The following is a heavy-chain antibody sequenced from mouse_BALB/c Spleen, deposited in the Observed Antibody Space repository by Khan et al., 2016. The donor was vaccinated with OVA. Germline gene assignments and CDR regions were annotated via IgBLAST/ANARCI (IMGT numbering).Heavy chain of an antibody. CDR1: GYTFTSHT. CDR2: INPRSGYS. CDR3: ARRTTGYAMDY. J-gene: IGHJ4*01. D-gene: IGHD2-14*01. V-gene: IGHV1-4*01. Sequence: QVRLQQSGAELARPGASVKMSCKASGYTFTSHTMHWVKQSPGQGLEWIGYINPRSGYSNYNQKFNDKATLTADKSSSTAYMQLSSLTSEDSAVYYCARRTTGYAMDYGGQGTSVTVSS.